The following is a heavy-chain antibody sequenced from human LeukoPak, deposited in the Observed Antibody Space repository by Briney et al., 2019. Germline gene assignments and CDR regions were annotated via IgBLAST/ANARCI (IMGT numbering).Heavy chain of an antibody. V-gene: IGHV1-8*01. Sequence: GASVKVSCKASGYTFTSYDINWVRQATGRGLEWMGWMNPNSGNTGYAQKFQGRVTMTRNTSISTAYMELSSLRSEDTAVYYCARVYSSGWHPDYWGQGTLVTVSS. CDR1: GYTFTSYD. D-gene: IGHD6-19*01. J-gene: IGHJ4*02. CDR2: MNPNSGNT. CDR3: ARVYSSGWHPDY.